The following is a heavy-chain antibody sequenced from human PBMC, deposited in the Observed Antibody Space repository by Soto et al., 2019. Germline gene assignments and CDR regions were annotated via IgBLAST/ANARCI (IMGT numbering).Heavy chain of an antibody. CDR1: GGSFSGYY. CDR3: AGGPYYYDSSGYQFDY. CDR2: XNXXXSX. D-gene: IGHD3-22*01. V-gene: IGHV4-34*01. J-gene: IGHJ4*02. Sequence: SETLSLTCAVYGGSFSGYYWSWIRQPPGKALEWIXEXNXXXSXNXXXSXXXXVTISVDTSKNQFSLKLSSVTAADTAVYYCAGGPYYYDSSGYQFDYWGQGTLVTVSS.